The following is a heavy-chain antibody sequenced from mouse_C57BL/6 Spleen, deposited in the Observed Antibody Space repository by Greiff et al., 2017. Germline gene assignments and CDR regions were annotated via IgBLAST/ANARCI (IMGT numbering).Heavy chain of an antibody. D-gene: IGHD2-4*01. CDR2: IHPSDSDT. CDR3: ASDYGLYYFDY. CDR1: GYTFTSYW. J-gene: IGHJ2*01. Sequence: QVKLQQPGAELVKPGASVKVSCKASGYTFTSYWMHWVKQRPGQGLEWIGRIHPSDSDTNYNQKFQGKATLTADKSSSTAYMQLSSLTSEDAAVYYCASDYGLYYFDYWGQGTTLTVSS. V-gene: IGHV1-74*01.